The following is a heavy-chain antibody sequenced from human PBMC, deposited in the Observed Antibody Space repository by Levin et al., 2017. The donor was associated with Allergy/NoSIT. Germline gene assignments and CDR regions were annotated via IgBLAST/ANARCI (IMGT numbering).Heavy chain of an antibody. CDR1: GGSISSYY. Sequence: SQTLSLTCAVSGGSISSYYWSWIRQPPGKGLEWIGYIYYSGSTNYNPSLKSRVTISVDTSKNQFSLMLSSVTAADTAVYYCARCGNYYYYMDVWGKGTTVGVSS. J-gene: IGHJ6*03. CDR2: IYYSGST. D-gene: IGHD2-15*01. CDR3: ARCGNYYYYMDV. V-gene: IGHV4-59*01.